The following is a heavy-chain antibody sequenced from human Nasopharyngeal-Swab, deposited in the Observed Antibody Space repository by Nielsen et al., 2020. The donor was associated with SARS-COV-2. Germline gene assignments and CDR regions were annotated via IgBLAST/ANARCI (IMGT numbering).Heavy chain of an antibody. D-gene: IGHD7-27*01. CDR3: ARAGEYRFDY. CDR1: GFTFSSSW. V-gene: IGHV3-74*01. CDR2: LNGDATTV. J-gene: IGHJ4*02. Sequence: GGSLRLSSAGSGFTFSSSWLHWVRQAPGEGLVWVARLNGDATTVDYADSVKGRFTISRDNAKNTLYLQMNGLRDEDTAIYYCARAGEYRFDYWGQGTLVTVSS.